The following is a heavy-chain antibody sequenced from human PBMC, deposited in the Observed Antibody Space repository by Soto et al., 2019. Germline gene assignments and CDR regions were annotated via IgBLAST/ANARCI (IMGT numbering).Heavy chain of an antibody. Sequence: SDSLSLTSNISGGSIRIRCYYWGWIRQPPGKGLEWIGSIYYSGSTYYNPSLMSRVTISVDTSKNQFSLKLSSVTAADTAVYYCATSEFHWGQGTLVTDS. V-gene: IGHV4-39*01. J-gene: IGHJ4*02. CDR3: ATSEFH. CDR2: IYYSGST. CDR1: GGSIRIRCYY. D-gene: IGHD2-21*01.